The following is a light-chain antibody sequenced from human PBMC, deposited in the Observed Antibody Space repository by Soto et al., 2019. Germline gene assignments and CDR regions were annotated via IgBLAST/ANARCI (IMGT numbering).Light chain of an antibody. CDR3: YSFAGSATFV. J-gene: IGLJ2*01. CDR2: EAT. CDR1: SSDIGGYNL. Sequence: QSALTQPASVSGSPGQSITISCTGTSSDIGGYNLVSWYQHHPGKAPKLLIYEATKRPSGVSDRFSGSRSGNTASLTISPLQSEDEADYSCYSFAGSATFVFGGGTKDTVL. V-gene: IGLV2-23*02.